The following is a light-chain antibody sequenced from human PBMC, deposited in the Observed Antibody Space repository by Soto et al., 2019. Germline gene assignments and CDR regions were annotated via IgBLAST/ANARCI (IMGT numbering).Light chain of an antibody. CDR2: DAA. CDR3: QHRSSWPRS. V-gene: IGKV3-11*01. CDR1: QSVGTS. Sequence: DIVLTQSPSTLSLSPGDRATLSCRASQSVGTSLAWYKQQPGQAPRLLIHDAAYWASGIPARFRGSGSGTDFSLSISSLEPDDFAVYYCQHRSSWPRSFGRGTKVEI. J-gene: IGKJ1*01.